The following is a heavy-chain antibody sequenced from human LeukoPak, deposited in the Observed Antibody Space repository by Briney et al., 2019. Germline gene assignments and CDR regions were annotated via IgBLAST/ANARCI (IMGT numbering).Heavy chain of an antibody. V-gene: IGHV1-18*01. CDR3: ARSRYCSGGSCQTPRWFDP. D-gene: IGHD2-15*01. CDR1: GYTFTSYG. CDR2: ISAYNGNT. J-gene: IGHJ5*02. Sequence: GASVKVSCKASGYTFTSYGISWVRQAPGQGLEWMGWISAYNGNTNYAQKFQGRVTMTRDTSISTAYMELSRLRSDDTAVYYCARSRYCSGGSCQTPRWFDPWGQGTLVTVSS.